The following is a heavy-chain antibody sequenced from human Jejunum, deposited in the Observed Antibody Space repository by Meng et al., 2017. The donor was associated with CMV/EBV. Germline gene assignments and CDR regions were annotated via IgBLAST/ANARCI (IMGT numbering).Heavy chain of an antibody. CDR1: GFTFSDYY. CDR3: ARDQWLDY. CDR2: SRNRANSYTT. Sequence: VRPVGSGGALVQAGGSMRSSCAASGFTFSDYYIDRVRQAPGRGLEWVVRSRNRANSYTTEYAASVKGRFSISRDDSKNSVNLQMNSLKTEDTAVYYCARDQWLDYWGQGTLVTVSS. D-gene: IGHD6-19*01. J-gene: IGHJ4*02. V-gene: IGHV3-72*01.